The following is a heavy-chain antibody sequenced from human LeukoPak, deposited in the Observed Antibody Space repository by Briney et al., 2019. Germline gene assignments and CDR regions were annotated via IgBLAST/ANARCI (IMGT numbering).Heavy chain of an antibody. CDR3: ARESGEWLRPGDFYMDV. D-gene: IGHD5-12*01. CDR2: IKQDGSQK. Sequence: GGSLRLSCAASGFIFNNYWMNWVRQAPGKGLEWVANIKQDGSQKYYMDSVKGRFTISRDNSKNTLYLQMNSLRAEDTAVYYCARESGEWLRPGDFYMDVWGKGTTVTVSS. V-gene: IGHV3-7*03. J-gene: IGHJ6*03. CDR1: GFIFNNYW.